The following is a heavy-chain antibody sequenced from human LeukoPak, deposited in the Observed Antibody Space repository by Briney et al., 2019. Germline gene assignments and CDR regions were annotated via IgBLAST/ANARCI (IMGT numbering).Heavy chain of an antibody. V-gene: IGHV4-59*08. D-gene: IGHD6-19*01. CDR3: ARAAVAGLIDY. J-gene: IGHJ4*02. CDR2: IYYSGST. CDR1: GGSISSYY. Sequence: SETLSLTCTVSGGSISSYYWSWIRQPPGKGLEWIGYIYYSGSTNYNPSLKSRVTISVDTSKNQFSLKLSSVTAADTAVYYCARAAVAGLIDYWGQGTLVTVSS.